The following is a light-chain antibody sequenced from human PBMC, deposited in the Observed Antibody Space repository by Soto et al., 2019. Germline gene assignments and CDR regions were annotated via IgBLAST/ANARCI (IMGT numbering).Light chain of an antibody. V-gene: IGLV9-49*01. CDR3: GADHGSGSNFVYV. Sequence: QTVVTQPPSASASRGASVTLTCTLSSGYSNYKVDWYQQRPGKGPRFVMRVGTGGIVGSKGDGIPDRFSVLGSGLNRYLTIKNIQEEDESDYHCGADHGSGSNFVYVFGTGTKLTVL. CDR2: VGTGGIVG. J-gene: IGLJ1*01. CDR1: SGYSNYK.